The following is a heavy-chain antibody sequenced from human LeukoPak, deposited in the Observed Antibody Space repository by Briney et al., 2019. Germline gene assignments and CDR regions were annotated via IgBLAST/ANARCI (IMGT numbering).Heavy chain of an antibody. CDR1: GGTFSNYA. Sequence: SVKVSCKASGGTFSNYAISWVRQAPGQGLEWMGRIIPMFGTTNYAQKFQGRVTITTDESTSTAYMEVSSLRIEDTAVYYCASVTVTTWAPDGHMDVWGKGTTVTVSS. D-gene: IGHD4-11*01. V-gene: IGHV1-69*05. CDR2: IIPMFGTT. J-gene: IGHJ6*03. CDR3: ASVTVTTWAPDGHMDV.